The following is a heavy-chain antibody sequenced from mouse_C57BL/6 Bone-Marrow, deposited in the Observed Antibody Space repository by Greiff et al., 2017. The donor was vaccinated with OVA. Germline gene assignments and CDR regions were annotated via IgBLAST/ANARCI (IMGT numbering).Heavy chain of an antibody. CDR3: TIYYYGSSHFDY. D-gene: IGHD1-1*01. CDR2: IDPENGDT. J-gene: IGHJ2*01. V-gene: IGHV14-4*01. Sequence: EVQLQQSGAELVRPGASVKLSCTASGFNIKDDYMHWVKQRPEQGLEWIGWIDPENGDTEYASKFQGKATITADTSSNTACLQLSSLTSEDTAVYYCTIYYYGSSHFDYWGQGTTLTVSS. CDR1: GFNIKDDY.